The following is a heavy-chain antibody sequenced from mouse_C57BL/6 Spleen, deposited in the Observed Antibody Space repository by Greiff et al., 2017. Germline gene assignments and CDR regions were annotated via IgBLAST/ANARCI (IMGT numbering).Heavy chain of an antibody. CDR1: GYTFTSYW. J-gene: IGHJ4*01. CDR2: IYPSDSET. CDR3: ASNGYSPYYAMDY. D-gene: IGHD2-3*01. V-gene: IGHV1-61*01. Sequence: QVQLQQSGAELVRPGSSVKLSCKASGYTFTSYWMDWVKQRPGQGLEWIGNIYPSDSETHYNQKFKDKATVTVEKATSTGYMQLSSLTSEDSAVYYCASNGYSPYYAMDYWGQGTSVTVSS.